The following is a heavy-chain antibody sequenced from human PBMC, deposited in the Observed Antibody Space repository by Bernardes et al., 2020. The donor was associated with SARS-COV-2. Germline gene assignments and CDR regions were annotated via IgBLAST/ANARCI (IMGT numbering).Heavy chain of an antibody. CDR3: VRNGYYSLDH. CDR1: GDSITAHSW. V-gene: IGHV4-4*02. CDR2: MHHNGNI. Sequence: SETLSLTCSVSGDSITAHSWWSLVRQSPEKGLEWIGKMHHNGNINYSPSLESRVTFLLDISKNQFSLRLNSVTAADTAFYYCVRNGYYSLDHWGQGTLVTVSS. J-gene: IGHJ4*02. D-gene: IGHD5-18*01.